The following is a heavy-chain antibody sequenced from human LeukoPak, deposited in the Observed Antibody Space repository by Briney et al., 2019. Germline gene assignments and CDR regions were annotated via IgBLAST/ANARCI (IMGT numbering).Heavy chain of an antibody. Sequence: SETLSLTCTVSGYSISSGYYRGWIRQPPGKGLEWIGSIYHSGSTYYNASLKSRVTISVDTSKNQLSLKLSSVTAADTAFYYCARERIAAAGTGFDYWGQGTLVTVSS. CDR2: IYHSGST. J-gene: IGHJ4*02. CDR1: GYSISSGYY. V-gene: IGHV4-38-2*02. CDR3: ARERIAAAGTGFDY. D-gene: IGHD6-13*01.